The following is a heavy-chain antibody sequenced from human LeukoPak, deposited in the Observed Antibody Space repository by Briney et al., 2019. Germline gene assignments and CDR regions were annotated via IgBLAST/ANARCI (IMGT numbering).Heavy chain of an antibody. Sequence: ASVKVSCKASGYTFTRYSIGWVRQAPGQGLEWMGWISAYNGDTKYEQKLQGRVTLTTDASTSTAFMELRSLRSDDTAVYYCARDHGGYETEYYFDSWGQGTLVTVSS. CDR2: ISAYNGDT. V-gene: IGHV1-18*01. D-gene: IGHD5-12*01. CDR1: GYTFTRYS. CDR3: ARDHGGYETEYYFDS. J-gene: IGHJ4*02.